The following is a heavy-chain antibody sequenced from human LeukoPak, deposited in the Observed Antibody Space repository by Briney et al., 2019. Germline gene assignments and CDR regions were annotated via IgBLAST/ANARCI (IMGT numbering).Heavy chain of an antibody. D-gene: IGHD3-3*01. V-gene: IGHV1-69*13. Sequence: SVEVSCKASGGTFSSYAISWVRQAPGQGLEWMGGIIPIFGTANYAQKFQGRVTITADESTSTAYMELSSLRSEDTAVYYCARAWVGFEFLEWAPHFQHWGQGTLVTVSS. CDR3: ARAWVGFEFLEWAPHFQH. CDR1: GGTFSSYA. CDR2: IIPIFGTA. J-gene: IGHJ1*01.